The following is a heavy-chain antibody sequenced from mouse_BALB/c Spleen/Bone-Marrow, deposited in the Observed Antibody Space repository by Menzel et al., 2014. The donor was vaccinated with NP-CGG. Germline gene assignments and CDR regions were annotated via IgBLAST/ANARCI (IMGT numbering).Heavy chain of an antibody. CDR2: INPYNGGT. CDR1: GYSFIDYT. J-gene: IGHJ4*01. Sequence: VQLQQSGPELVKPGASMKISCKASGYSFIDYTMNWVKQSHGKNLGWIGLINPYNGGTSYNQKFRGKATLTVDKSSSTAYMELLSLTSEDSAVYYCAREGYPDYWGQGTPVTVSS. CDR3: AREGYPDY. V-gene: IGHV1-26*01.